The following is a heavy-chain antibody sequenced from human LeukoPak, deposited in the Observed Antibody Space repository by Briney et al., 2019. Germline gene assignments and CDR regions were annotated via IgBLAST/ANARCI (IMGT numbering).Heavy chain of an antibody. CDR1: GGSISTYY. J-gene: IGHJ4*02. CDR2: IYYSGST. Sequence: PSETLSLTCTVSGGSISTYYWNWIRQPPGKGLEWIGYIYYSGSTNYNPSLKSRVTISVDTSKNQFSLKLNSVTAADTAVYYCARSGGYSSSWSLWGQGTLDTVSS. CDR3: ARSGGYSSSWSL. D-gene: IGHD6-13*01. V-gene: IGHV4-59*01.